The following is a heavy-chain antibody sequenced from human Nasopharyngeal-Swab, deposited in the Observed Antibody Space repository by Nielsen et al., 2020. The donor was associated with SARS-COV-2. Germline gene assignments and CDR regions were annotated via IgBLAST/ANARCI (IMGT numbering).Heavy chain of an antibody. D-gene: IGHD2-15*01. V-gene: IGHV4-39*01. J-gene: IGHJ6*03. CDR2: IYYSGAT. Sequence: WIRQPPGKGLEWIGSIYYSGATYYSPSLKSRLTISVDTSQNQFSLTVSSVTASDTAVYYCVRDNYYHYYMDVWAKGPRSPSP. CDR3: VRDNYYHYYMDV.